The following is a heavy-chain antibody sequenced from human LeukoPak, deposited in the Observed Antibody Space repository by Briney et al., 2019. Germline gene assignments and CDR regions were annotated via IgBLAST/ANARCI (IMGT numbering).Heavy chain of an antibody. CDR2: IYYSGST. J-gene: IGHJ6*03. CDR3: ARGPNGWWLRDGYYYYMDV. Sequence: SETLSPTCTVSGGSISSYYWSWIRQPPGKGLEWIGYIYYSGSTNYNPSLKSRVTISVDTSKNQFSLKLSSVTAADTAVYYCARGPNGWWLRDGYYYYMDVWGKGTTVTVSS. CDR1: GGSISSYY. V-gene: IGHV4-59*01. D-gene: IGHD2-15*01.